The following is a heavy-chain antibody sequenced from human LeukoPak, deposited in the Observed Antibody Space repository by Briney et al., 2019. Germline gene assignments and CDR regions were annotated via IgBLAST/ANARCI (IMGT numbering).Heavy chain of an antibody. CDR2: IIPIFGTA. J-gene: IGHJ4*02. D-gene: IGHD3-22*01. V-gene: IGHV1-69*05. Sequence: SVEVSCKASGGTFISYAISWVRQARGQGREGMGGIIPIFGTANYAQKFQGRVTITTDESTSTAYMELSSLRSEDTAVYYCARGATYYYDSSGYQFDYWGQGTLVTVSS. CDR3: ARGATYYYDSSGYQFDY. CDR1: GGTFISYA.